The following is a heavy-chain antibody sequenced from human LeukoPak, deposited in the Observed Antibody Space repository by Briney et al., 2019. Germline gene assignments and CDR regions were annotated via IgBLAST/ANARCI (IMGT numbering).Heavy chain of an antibody. D-gene: IGHD5-12*01. Sequence: PGASVKVSCKASGGTFSGYAISWVRQAPGQGLEWMGGISPSFGTANYAQKFQGRVTITADEATSTAYMELSSLRSEDTAVYYCARDRPGYSGYDDQGVVWFDPWGQGTLVTVSS. CDR3: ARDRPGYSGYDDQGVVWFDP. J-gene: IGHJ5*02. CDR1: GGTFSGYA. V-gene: IGHV1-69*13. CDR2: ISPSFGTA.